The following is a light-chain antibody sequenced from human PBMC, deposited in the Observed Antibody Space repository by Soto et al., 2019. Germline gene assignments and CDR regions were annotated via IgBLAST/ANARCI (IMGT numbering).Light chain of an antibody. CDR1: QGIGNA. Sequence: AIQLTQSPSSLSASVGDRVTITCRASQGIGNALAWYQQRPGKAPKLLIYAASSLEIGVPSRFSGSGSETDFTLTISSLQPEDFATYYCQQFNNFFGGGTKVEIK. CDR2: AAS. CDR3: QQFNNF. J-gene: IGKJ4*01. V-gene: IGKV1D-13*01.